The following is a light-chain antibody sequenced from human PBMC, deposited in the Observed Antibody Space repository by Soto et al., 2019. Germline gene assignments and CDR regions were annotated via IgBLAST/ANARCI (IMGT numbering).Light chain of an antibody. V-gene: IGKV1-9*01. Sequence: DIQLTQSPSFLSAYVGDRVTITCRASQDISEYLAWYQQRPGKAPKLLIYAASTLQSGVPERFSGSGSGTEFTLTISSLQPEDLANYSCQQLNSYPLTCGGGNKVEIK. CDR2: AAS. CDR3: QQLNSYPLT. CDR1: QDISEY. J-gene: IGKJ4*01.